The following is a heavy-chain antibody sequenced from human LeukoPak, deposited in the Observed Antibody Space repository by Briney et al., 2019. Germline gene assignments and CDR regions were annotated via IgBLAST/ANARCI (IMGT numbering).Heavy chain of an antibody. CDR2: ISGSSYYI. D-gene: IGHD1-14*01. Sequence: GGSLRLSCAASGFTFSSYTVNWIRQAPGKGLEWVSSISGSSYYIYYADSVRGRFTISRDNAMNSLYLQMNSLRAEDTAVYYCAKEEILPGARSYFDYWGQGTLVTVSS. CDR3: AKEEILPGARSYFDY. V-gene: IGHV3-21*01. CDR1: GFTFSSYT. J-gene: IGHJ4*02.